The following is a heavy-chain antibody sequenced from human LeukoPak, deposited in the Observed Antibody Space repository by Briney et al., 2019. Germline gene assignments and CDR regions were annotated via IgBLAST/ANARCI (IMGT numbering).Heavy chain of an antibody. V-gene: IGHV3-30-3*01. Sequence: GRSLRLSCAASRFTFSSYAMHWVRQAPGKGLEWVAVISYDGSNKYYADSVKGRFTISRDNSKNTLYLQMNSLRAEDTAVYYCAKVGAPWGQGTLVTVSS. CDR3: AKVGAP. D-gene: IGHD3-10*01. CDR2: ISYDGSNK. J-gene: IGHJ5*02. CDR1: RFTFSSYA.